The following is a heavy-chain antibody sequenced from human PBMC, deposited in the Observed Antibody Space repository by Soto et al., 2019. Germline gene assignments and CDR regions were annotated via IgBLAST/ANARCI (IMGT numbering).Heavy chain of an antibody. V-gene: IGHV3-33*01. D-gene: IGHD6-19*01. J-gene: IGHJ4*02. Sequence: GGSLRVSCAASGFTFISHGMHWVRQAPGKGLEWVAVIWSDGSNEYYADSVKGRFTISRDNSKNTLYLQMSSLRVEDTAVYYCATDYSSTGYGLVYWGQGALVTVSS. CDR3: ATDYSSTGYGLVY. CDR1: GFTFISHG. CDR2: IWSDGSNE.